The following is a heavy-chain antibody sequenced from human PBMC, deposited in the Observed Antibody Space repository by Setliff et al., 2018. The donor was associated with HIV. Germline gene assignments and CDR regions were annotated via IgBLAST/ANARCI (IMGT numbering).Heavy chain of an antibody. V-gene: IGHV1-69*13. CDR2: IIPIFNTA. D-gene: IGHD5-12*01. CDR3: ARDQATGYEKVWFSWIDP. Sequence: SVKVSCKASGGTFSLYAINCVRQAPGQGLEWMGGIIPIFNTANYAQKFQGRVTITADGSTSTAYMELSSLRFEDTATYYCARDQATGYEKVWFSWIDPWGQGTLVTVS. CDR1: GGTFSLYA. J-gene: IGHJ5*02.